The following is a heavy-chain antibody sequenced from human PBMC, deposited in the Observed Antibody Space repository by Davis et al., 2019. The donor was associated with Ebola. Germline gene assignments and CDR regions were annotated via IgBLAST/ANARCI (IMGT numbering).Heavy chain of an antibody. J-gene: IGHJ5*02. CDR3: ARDRIAAATGGFDP. V-gene: IGHV4-39*01. Sequence: MPSETLSLTCTVSGGSISSSSYYWGWIRQPPGKGLEWIGSIYYSGSTYYNPSLKSRVTISVDTSKNQFSLKLSSVTAADTAVYYCARDRIAAATGGFDPWGQGTLVTVSS. CDR1: GGSISSSSYY. CDR2: IYYSGST. D-gene: IGHD6-13*01.